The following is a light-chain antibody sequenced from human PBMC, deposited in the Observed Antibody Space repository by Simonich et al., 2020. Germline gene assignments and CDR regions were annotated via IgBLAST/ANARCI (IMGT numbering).Light chain of an antibody. Sequence: DIVMTQSPDSRAVSLGERATINCKSSQSVLYSSNNKNYLAWYQQKQGQPPKLLIYGASTRESGVPDRFSGSGSGTDFTLTISSLQAEDVAVYYCQQYYSTPYTFGQGTKLEIK. CDR1: QSVLYSSNNKNY. J-gene: IGKJ2*01. CDR2: GAS. V-gene: IGKV4-1*01. CDR3: QQYYSTPYT.